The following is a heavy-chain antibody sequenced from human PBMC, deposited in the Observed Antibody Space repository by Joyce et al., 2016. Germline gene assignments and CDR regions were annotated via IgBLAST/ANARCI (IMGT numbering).Heavy chain of an antibody. CDR3: AKDGLTTVTYDY. V-gene: IGHV3-64D*06. J-gene: IGHJ4*02. Sequence: EVQLVESGGALVQPGGSLRLSCSASGFTFSSYALHWVRQAPGKKLEYVAAISGDGDNTHYSDSVKGRFTIARDNSKNTLYLQMGGLRVEDTALYYCAKDGLTTVTYDYWGQGTLVTVSS. CDR2: ISGDGDNT. CDR1: GFTFSSYA. D-gene: IGHD4-17*01.